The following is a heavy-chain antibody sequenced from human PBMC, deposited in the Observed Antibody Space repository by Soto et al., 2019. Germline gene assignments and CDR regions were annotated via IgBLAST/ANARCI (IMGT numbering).Heavy chain of an antibody. CDR3: ARVTPGNNLYYFYGLDV. D-gene: IGHD1-1*01. CDR2: ISYEGSNT. CDR1: GFTFVTYA. V-gene: IGHV3-30-3*01. J-gene: IGHJ6*02. Sequence: GGSLRLSCVSSGFTFVTYAIHWVRLAPGKGLQWVALISYEGSNTYYADSVKGRFTVSRDNSKNTLYLQMNSLRPEDTGVYYCARVTPGNNLYYFYGLDVWGQGTSVTVSS.